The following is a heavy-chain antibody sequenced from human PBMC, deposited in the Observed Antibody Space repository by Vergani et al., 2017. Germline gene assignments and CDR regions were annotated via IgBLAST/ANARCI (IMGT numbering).Heavy chain of an antibody. V-gene: IGHV1-69*06. CDR2: IIPIFGTA. CDR1: GGTFSSYA. Sequence: QVQLVQSGAEVKKPGSSVKVSCKASGGTFSSYAISWVRQAPGQGLEWMGGIIPIFGTANYAQKFQGRVTITADKSTSTAYMALSSLRSEDTAVYYCARDRRYCSGGSCYLYYFDYWGQGTLVTVSS. D-gene: IGHD2-15*01. J-gene: IGHJ4*02. CDR3: ARDRRYCSGGSCYLYYFDY.